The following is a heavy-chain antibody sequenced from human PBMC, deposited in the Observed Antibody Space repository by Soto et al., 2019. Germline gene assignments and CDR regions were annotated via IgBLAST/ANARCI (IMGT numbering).Heavy chain of an antibody. J-gene: IGHJ4*02. CDR3: ARAQVGATKPFDY. V-gene: IGHV3-66*01. Sequence: SLRLSCAASGFTVSSNYMNWVRQAPGKGLEWVSVIYSGGTRYYADSVKGRFTISRDNSKNTLYLQLNSLRDEDTAVYYCARAQVGATKPFDYWGQGTLVTVSS. CDR2: IYSGGTR. D-gene: IGHD1-26*01. CDR1: GFTVSSNY.